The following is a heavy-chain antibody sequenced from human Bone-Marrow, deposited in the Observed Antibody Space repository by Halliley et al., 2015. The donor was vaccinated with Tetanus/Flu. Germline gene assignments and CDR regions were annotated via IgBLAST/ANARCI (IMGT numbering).Heavy chain of an antibody. J-gene: IGHJ6*02. V-gene: IGHV5-51*01. D-gene: IGHD3-22*01. CDR3: ARRGSSGYYYGMDV. CDR2: IYPGDSDP. Sequence: GIIYPGDSDPGYSPSFQGQGTISADKSISPAYLQWSSLKASDTAMYYCARRGSSGYYYGMDVWGQGTTVTVSS.